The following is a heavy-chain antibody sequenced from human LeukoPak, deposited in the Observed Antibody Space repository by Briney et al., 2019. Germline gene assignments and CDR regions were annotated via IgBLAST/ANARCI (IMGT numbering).Heavy chain of an antibody. Sequence: SETLSLTCAVYGGSFSGYYWSWIRQPPGKGLEWIGEINHSGSTNYNPSLKSRVTISVDTSKNQFSLKLSSVTAADTAVYYCARIRKNIVVVPAVSVRYYYYYYMDVWGNGTTVTISS. J-gene: IGHJ6*03. CDR3: ARIRKNIVVVPAVSVRYYYYYYMDV. V-gene: IGHV4-34*01. D-gene: IGHD2-2*01. CDR1: GGSFSGYY. CDR2: INHSGST.